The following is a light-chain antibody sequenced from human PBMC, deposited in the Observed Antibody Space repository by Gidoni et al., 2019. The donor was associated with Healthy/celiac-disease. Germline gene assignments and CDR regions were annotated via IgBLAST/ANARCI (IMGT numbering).Light chain of an antibody. CDR2: GNS. Sequence: QSVLTQPPPVSGAPGQRVPISCTGSSSNSGAGYDVHWYQQLPGTAPKLLIYGNSNRPSGVPDRFSGSKSGTSASLAITGLQAEDEADYYCQSYDSSLSGYVVFGGGTKLTVL. V-gene: IGLV1-40*01. CDR3: QSYDSSLSGYVV. J-gene: IGLJ2*01. CDR1: SSNSGAGYD.